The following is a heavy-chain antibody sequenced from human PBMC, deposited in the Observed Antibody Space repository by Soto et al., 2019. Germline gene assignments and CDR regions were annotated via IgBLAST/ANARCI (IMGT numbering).Heavy chain of an antibody. J-gene: IGHJ4*02. CDR2: ISSSSSYI. CDR1: GFTFSSYS. V-gene: IGHV3-21*06. Sequence: GGSLRLSCAASGFTFSSYSMNWVRQAPGKGLEWVSSISSSSSYIYYADSVKGRFTISRDNSKSTLYLQMGSLRAEDMAVYYCARDYCPGGVCYTIFDYWGQGTLVTVSS. D-gene: IGHD2-8*02. CDR3: ARDYCPGGVCYTIFDY.